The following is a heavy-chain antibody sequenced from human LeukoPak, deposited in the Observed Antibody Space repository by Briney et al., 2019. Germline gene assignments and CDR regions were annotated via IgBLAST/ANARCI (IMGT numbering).Heavy chain of an antibody. J-gene: IGHJ1*01. D-gene: IGHD6-13*01. Sequence: PSETLSLTCTVSGGSISSYYWSWIRQPAGKGLVWIGRIYTSGSTNYNPSLKSRVTISVDKSKNQFSLKLSSVTAADTAVYYCAREGIAASRYFQHWGQGTLVTVSS. CDR3: AREGIAASRYFQH. CDR1: GGSISSYY. V-gene: IGHV4-4*07. CDR2: IYTSGST.